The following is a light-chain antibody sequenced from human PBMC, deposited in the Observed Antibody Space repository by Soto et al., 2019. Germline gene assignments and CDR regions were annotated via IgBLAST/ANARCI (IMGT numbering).Light chain of an antibody. Sequence: DIQMTQSPSSLSASVGDRVTITCRASQDISNYLAWYQQKPGQVPKLLIYAASTLQKGVQSRFSGGGSGTLFTLTISSLQPDDVATYYCQKYNSAPKTFGGGTRLEIK. CDR2: AAS. J-gene: IGKJ2*01. V-gene: IGKV1-27*01. CDR1: QDISNY. CDR3: QKYNSAPKT.